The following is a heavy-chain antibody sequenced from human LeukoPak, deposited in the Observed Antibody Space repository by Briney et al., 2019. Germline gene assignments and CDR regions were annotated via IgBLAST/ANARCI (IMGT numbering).Heavy chain of an antibody. CDR2: ISYDGSNK. V-gene: IGHV3-30*18. Sequence: GGSLRLSCAASGFTFSTYGMHWVRQAPGKGLEWVAVISYDGSNKFYADSVQGRFTISRDNPRNTLFLQMNSLRHEDTAVYYCAKDQSYYYASGSNYNWFDPWGQGTLVTVSS. CDR3: AKDQSYYYASGSNYNWFDP. D-gene: IGHD3-10*01. CDR1: GFTFSTYG. J-gene: IGHJ5*02.